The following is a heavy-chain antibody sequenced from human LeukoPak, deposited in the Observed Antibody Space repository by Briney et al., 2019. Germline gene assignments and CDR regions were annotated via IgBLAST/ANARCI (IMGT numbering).Heavy chain of an antibody. J-gene: IGHJ6*03. CDR3: ARDRRSGGYYNYYYYMDV. CDR1: GGSISSYY. Sequence: SETLSLTCTVSGGSISSYYWSWIRQPAGKGLEWIGRIYTSGSTNYNPSLKSRVTMSVDTSKNQFSLKLSSVTAADTAVYYCARDRRSGGYYNYYYYMDVWGKGTTVTVSS. D-gene: IGHD1-26*01. CDR2: IYTSGST. V-gene: IGHV4-4*07.